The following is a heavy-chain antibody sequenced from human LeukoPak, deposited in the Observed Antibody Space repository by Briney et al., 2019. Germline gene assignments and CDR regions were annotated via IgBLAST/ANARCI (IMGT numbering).Heavy chain of an antibody. CDR3: ARDYVDDIPMIKDY. Sequence: ASVKVSCKASGYTLTSYHMNWVRQAPGQGLDWMGKINLSGGSTTYAQKFQGRVTMTRDTSTSTVYMELSSLRSEDTAVYYCARDYVDDIPMIKDYWGQGTLVTVSS. CDR1: GYTLTSYH. J-gene: IGHJ4*02. D-gene: IGHD2-8*01. V-gene: IGHV1-46*01. CDR2: INLSGGST.